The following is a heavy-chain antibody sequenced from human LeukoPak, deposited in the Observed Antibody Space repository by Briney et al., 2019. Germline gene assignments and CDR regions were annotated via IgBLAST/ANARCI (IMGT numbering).Heavy chain of an antibody. CDR1: GFTFSSYA. CDR2: ISGSGGST. J-gene: IGHJ4*02. Sequence: PGGPLRLSCAASGFTFSSYAMSWVRQAPGKGLEWVSAISGSGGSTYYADSVKGRFTISRDNSKNTLYLQMNSLRAEDTAVYYCAKLPIKTYYYDSSGYYYFDYWGQGTLVTVSS. V-gene: IGHV3-23*01. CDR3: AKLPIKTYYYDSSGYYYFDY. D-gene: IGHD3-22*01.